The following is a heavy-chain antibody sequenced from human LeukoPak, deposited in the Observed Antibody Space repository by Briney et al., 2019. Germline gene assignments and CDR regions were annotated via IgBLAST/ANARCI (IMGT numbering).Heavy chain of an antibody. CDR1: GFTFSSYW. CDR3: ARVDPTVAFDY. V-gene: IGHV3-74*01. Sequence: PGGSLRLSCAASGFTFSSYWMHWVRQAPGKGLVWVSRINSDGSSTSYADSVKGRFTISRDNAKNTLYLRMNSLRAEDTAVYYCARVDPTVAFDYWGQGTLVTVSS. CDR2: INSDGSST. J-gene: IGHJ4*02. D-gene: IGHD4-23*01.